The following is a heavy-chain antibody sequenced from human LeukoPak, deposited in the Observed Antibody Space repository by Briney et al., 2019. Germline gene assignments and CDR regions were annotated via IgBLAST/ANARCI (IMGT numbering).Heavy chain of an antibody. V-gene: IGHV1-2*02. CDR1: GYTFTGYY. D-gene: IGHD2-2*01. CDR3: AREDPKLGYCSSTSCLYFDY. J-gene: IGHJ4*02. CDR2: INPNSGGT. Sequence: ASVKVSCKASGYTFTGYYVHWVRQAPGQGLEWMGWINPNSGGTNYAQKFQGRVTMTRDTSISTAYMELSRLRSDDTAVYYCAREDPKLGYCSSTSCLYFDYWGQGTLVTVSS.